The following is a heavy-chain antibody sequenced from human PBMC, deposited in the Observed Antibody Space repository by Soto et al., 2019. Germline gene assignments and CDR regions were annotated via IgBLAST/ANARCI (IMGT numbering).Heavy chain of an antibody. J-gene: IGHJ5*02. D-gene: IGHD3-3*01. CDR1: GGSISSGDYY. CDR3: ARADSAFQFDP. Sequence: SETLSLTCTVSGGSISSGDYYWSWIRQPPGKGLEWIGYIYYSGSTYYNPSLKSRVTISVDTSKNQFSLKLSSVTAADTAVYYCARADSAFQFDPWGQGTLVTVSS. CDR2: IYYSGST. V-gene: IGHV4-30-4*01.